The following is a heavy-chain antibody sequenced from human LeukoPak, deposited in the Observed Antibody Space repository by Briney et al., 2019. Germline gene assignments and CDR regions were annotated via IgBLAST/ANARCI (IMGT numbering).Heavy chain of an antibody. D-gene: IGHD2-2*01. CDR3: ARDIVVVPAADDAFDI. CDR1: GYTFTGYY. J-gene: IGHJ3*02. CDR2: INPNSGGT. V-gene: IGHV1-2*02. Sequence: ASVKVSCKASGYTFTGYYMHLVRQAPGQGLEWMGWINPNSGGTNYAQKFQGRVTMTRDTSISTAYMELSRLRSDDTAVYYCARDIVVVPAADDAFDIWGQGTMVTVSS.